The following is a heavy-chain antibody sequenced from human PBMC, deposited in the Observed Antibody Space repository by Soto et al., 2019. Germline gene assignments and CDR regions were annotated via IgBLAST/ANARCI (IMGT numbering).Heavy chain of an antibody. CDR1: GFTFSSYA. Sequence: QVQLVESGGGVVKPGRSLRLSCAASGFTFSSYALHWVRQAPGKGLEWVAVISYDGSSKYYADSVKGRFTISGDNSKNTLDLQMNSLRAEDTAVYYCARDGGGGYDTFDAFDIWGQGTMVTVSS. D-gene: IGHD3-16*01. V-gene: IGHV3-30-3*01. CDR2: ISYDGSSK. CDR3: ARDGGGGYDTFDAFDI. J-gene: IGHJ3*02.